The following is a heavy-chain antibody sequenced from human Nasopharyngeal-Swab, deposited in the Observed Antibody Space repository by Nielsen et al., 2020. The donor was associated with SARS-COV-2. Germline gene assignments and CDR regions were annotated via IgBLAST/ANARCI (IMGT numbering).Heavy chain of an antibody. J-gene: IGHJ4*02. D-gene: IGHD6-6*01. Sequence: SETLSLTCTVSGGSISSSSYYWGWIRQPPGKGLEWIGSIYYSGSTYYNPSLKSRVTISVDTSKNQFSLELSSVTAADTAVYYCARSRRTSYSSSYYFDYWGQGTLVTVSS. V-gene: IGHV4-39*01. CDR3: ARSRRTSYSSSYYFDY. CDR1: GGSISSSSYY. CDR2: IYYSGST.